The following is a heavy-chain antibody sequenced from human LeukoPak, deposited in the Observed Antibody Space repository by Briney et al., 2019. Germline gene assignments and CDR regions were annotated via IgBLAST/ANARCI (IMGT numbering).Heavy chain of an antibody. CDR3: ARDYRGYRAPYYFDY. CDR1: GFTFSSYW. D-gene: IGHD2-15*01. CDR2: IKQDGSEK. Sequence: GGSLRLSCAASGFTFSSYWMSWVRQAPGKGLEWVANIKQDGSEKYYVDSVKGRFTISRDNTKNSLYLQMNSLRAEDTAVYYCARDYRGYRAPYYFDYWGQGTLVTVSS. V-gene: IGHV3-7*01. J-gene: IGHJ4*02.